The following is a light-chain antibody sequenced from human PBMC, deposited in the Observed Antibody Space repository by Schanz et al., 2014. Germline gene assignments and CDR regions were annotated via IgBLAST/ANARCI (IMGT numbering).Light chain of an antibody. CDR2: AAS. Sequence: EIVMTQSPDTLSLSPGERATLSCRASQSVSATLAWYQQKPGQAPRLLIYAASIRATGVPDRFTSSGSGTDFTLTISSLQPEDVATYYCQQYSSYWAFGQGTKVEIK. CDR1: QSVSAT. V-gene: IGKV3D-15*01. CDR3: QQYSSYWA. J-gene: IGKJ1*01.